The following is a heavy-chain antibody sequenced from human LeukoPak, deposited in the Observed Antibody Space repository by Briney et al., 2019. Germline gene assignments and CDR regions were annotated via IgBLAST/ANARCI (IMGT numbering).Heavy chain of an antibody. CDR2: IYTSGST. CDR3: ARDQGSGFGWFDP. V-gene: IGHV4-61*02. D-gene: IGHD3-3*01. Sequence: PSQTLSLTCTVSGGSISSGSYYWSWIRQPAGKGLEWIGRIYTSGSTNYNPSLKSRVTISVDTSKNQFSLKLSSVTAADTAVYYCARDQGSGFGWFDPWGQGTLVTVSS. CDR1: GGSISSGSYY. J-gene: IGHJ5*02.